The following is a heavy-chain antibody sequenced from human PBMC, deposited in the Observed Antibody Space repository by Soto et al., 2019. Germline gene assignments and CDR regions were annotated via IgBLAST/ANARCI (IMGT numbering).Heavy chain of an antibody. J-gene: IGHJ5*02. Sequence: ASVKVSCKASGGTFSSYAISWVRQAPGQGLEWMGGIIPIFGTANYAQKFQGRVTITADESTSTAYMELSSLRSEDTAVYYCARGYDYVWGSYRYHHNWFDPWGQGTLVTVSS. CDR1: GGTFSSYA. V-gene: IGHV1-69*13. CDR2: IIPIFGTA. CDR3: ARGYDYVWGSYRYHHNWFDP. D-gene: IGHD3-16*02.